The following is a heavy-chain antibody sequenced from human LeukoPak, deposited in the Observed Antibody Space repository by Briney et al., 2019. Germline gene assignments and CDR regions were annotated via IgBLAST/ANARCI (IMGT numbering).Heavy chain of an antibody. CDR2: IYSGGST. Sequence: GGSLRLSCAASGLTVSSNYMSWVRQAPGKGLEWVSVIYSGGSTYYADSVKGRFTISRDNSKNTLYLQMNSLRAEDTAVYYCARETRYYDSSGYHAAFDYWGQGTLVTVSS. D-gene: IGHD3-22*01. CDR3: ARETRYYDSSGYHAAFDY. V-gene: IGHV3-53*01. CDR1: GLTVSSNY. J-gene: IGHJ4*02.